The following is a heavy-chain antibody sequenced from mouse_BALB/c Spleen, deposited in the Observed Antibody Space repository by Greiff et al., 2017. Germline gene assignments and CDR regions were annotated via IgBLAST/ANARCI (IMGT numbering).Heavy chain of an antibody. CDR1: GYTFTGYW. CDR2: IYPGNSDT. J-gene: IGHJ2*01. V-gene: IGHV1-5*01. D-gene: IGHD1-1*01. Sequence: VQLQQSGTVLARPGASVKMSCKASGYTFTGYWRHWVNQRPGQGLEWIGAIYPGNSDTSYNQKFKGKAKLTAVTSTSTAYMELSSLTNEDSAVYYCTSVITTVVADYWGQGTTLTVSS. CDR3: TSVITTVVADY.